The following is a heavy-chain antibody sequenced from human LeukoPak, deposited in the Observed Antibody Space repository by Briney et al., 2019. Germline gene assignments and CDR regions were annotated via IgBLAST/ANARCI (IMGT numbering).Heavy chain of an antibody. CDR1: GFTFSSYG. CDR3: EVITTNNWFDP. Sequence: GGSLRLSCAASGFTFSSYGMHWVRQAPGKGLEWVAVISYDGSNKYYADSVKGRFTISRDNSKNTLYLQMNSLRAEDTAVYYCEVITTNNWFDPCGQGTLVTVSS. J-gene: IGHJ5*02. V-gene: IGHV3-30*03. D-gene: IGHD3-22*01. CDR2: ISYDGSNK.